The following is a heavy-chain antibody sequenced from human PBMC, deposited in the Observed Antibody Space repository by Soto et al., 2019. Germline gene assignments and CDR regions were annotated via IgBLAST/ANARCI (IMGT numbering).Heavy chain of an antibody. D-gene: IGHD5-12*01. CDR1: GGSISSYY. Sequence: PSETLSLTCTVSGGSISSYYWSWIRQPPGKGLEWIGYIYYSGSTNYNPSLKSRVTISVDTSKNQFSLKLSSVTAADTAVYYCARDKARDGYNFWGQGTLVTLSS. CDR3: ARDKARDGYNF. J-gene: IGHJ4*02. CDR2: IYYSGST. V-gene: IGHV4-59*01.